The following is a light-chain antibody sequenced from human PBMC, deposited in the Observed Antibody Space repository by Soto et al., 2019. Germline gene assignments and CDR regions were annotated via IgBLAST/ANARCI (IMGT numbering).Light chain of an antibody. V-gene: IGLV1-44*01. CDR3: AVWDDGLSGWV. CDR1: DSNIGSNT. CDR2: ANF. J-gene: IGLJ2*01. Sequence: QSVLTQAPSASGTPGQSVTISCSGSDSNIGSNTVNWYQQLPGMAPKLLIYANFQRSSGVPDRFSASKYGTSASLAISGLQSEDEAHYYCAVWDDGLSGWVFGGGTKLTVL.